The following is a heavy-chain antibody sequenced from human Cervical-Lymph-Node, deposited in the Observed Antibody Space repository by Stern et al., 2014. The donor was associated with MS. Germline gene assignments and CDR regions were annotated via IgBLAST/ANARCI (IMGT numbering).Heavy chain of an antibody. Sequence: QVESGAEVKKPGASVKVSCKVSGYTLTELSMHWVRQAPGKGLEWLGGFDPEDGETIYAKKFQGRVTMTEDTSTDTAYMELSSLRSEDTAVYYCATDPLTTAAGGSWGQGTLVTVSS. CDR3: ATDPLTTAAGGS. CDR2: FDPEDGET. D-gene: IGHD6-13*01. V-gene: IGHV1-24*01. CDR1: GYTLTELS. J-gene: IGHJ5*02.